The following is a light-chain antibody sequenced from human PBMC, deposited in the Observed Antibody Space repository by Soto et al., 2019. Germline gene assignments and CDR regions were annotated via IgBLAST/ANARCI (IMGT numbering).Light chain of an antibody. V-gene: IGKV3-20*01. CDR2: CAS. Sequence: EIVLTQSPGTLSLSPGERATLSCRASQSVSSSYLAWYQQKPGQAPRLLIYCASSRATGIPDRFSGSGSGTDFALTISRLEPEGFAVYYCQQYMSSVTFGQGTKVEIK. CDR1: QSVSSSY. CDR3: QQYMSSVT. J-gene: IGKJ1*01.